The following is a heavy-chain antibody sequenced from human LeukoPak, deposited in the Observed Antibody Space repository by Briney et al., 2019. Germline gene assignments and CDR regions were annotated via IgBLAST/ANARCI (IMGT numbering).Heavy chain of an antibody. CDR2: INPNSGGT. Sequence: SSVKVSCKASGYTFTGYYMHWVRQAPGQGLEWMGWINPNSGGTNYAQKFQGRVTMTRDTSISTAYMELSRLRSDDTAVYYCARGNLRTDYYDSSGYRTRGFDYWGQGTLVTVSS. CDR3: ARGNLRTDYYDSSGYRTRGFDY. V-gene: IGHV1-2*02. CDR1: GYTFTGYY. J-gene: IGHJ4*02. D-gene: IGHD3-22*01.